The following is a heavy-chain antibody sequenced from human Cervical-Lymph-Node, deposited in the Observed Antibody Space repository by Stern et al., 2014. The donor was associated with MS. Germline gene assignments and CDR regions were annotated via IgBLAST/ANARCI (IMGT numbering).Heavy chain of an antibody. CDR2: INPSGGVT. CDR1: GYTFTNHY. Sequence: VQLVESGAEVKKPGASVKVSCTASGYTFTNHYMHWVRQAPGQALAWLGIINPSGGVTTYAQKFQGRVTMTRDTSTSTVYMELSSLRSEDTAVYYCARDPHGDYNYYYGMDVWGQGTTITVSS. V-gene: IGHV1-46*01. J-gene: IGHJ6*02. D-gene: IGHD4-17*01. CDR3: ARDPHGDYNYYYGMDV.